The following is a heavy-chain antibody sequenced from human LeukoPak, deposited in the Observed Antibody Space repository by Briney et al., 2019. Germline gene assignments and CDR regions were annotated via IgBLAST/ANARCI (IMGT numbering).Heavy chain of an antibody. J-gene: IGHJ4*02. Sequence: ASVKVSCKASGGTFSSYAISWVRQAPGQGLEWMGRIIPIFGTANYAQKFQGRVTITTDESTSTAYMELSSLRSEDTAVYYCARDEDGDYPNDYWGQGTLVTVSS. D-gene: IGHD4-17*01. CDR2: IIPIFGTA. CDR1: GGTFSSYA. CDR3: ARDEDGDYPNDY. V-gene: IGHV1-69*05.